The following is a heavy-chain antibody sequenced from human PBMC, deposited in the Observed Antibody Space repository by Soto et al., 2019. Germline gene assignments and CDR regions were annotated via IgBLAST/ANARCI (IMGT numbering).Heavy chain of an antibody. CDR3: ARGQADCSSTSCSYYYYGMDV. D-gene: IGHD2-2*01. Sequence: ASVKVSCKASGYTFTGYYMHWVRQAPGQGLEWMGWINPNSGGTNYAQKFQGWVTMTRDTSISTAYMELSRLRSDDTAVYYCARGQADCSSTSCSYYYYGMDVWGQGTTVTVSS. J-gene: IGHJ6*02. CDR2: INPNSGGT. CDR1: GYTFTGYY. V-gene: IGHV1-2*04.